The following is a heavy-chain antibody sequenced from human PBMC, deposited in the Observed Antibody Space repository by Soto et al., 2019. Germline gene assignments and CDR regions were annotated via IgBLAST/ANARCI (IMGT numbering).Heavy chain of an antibody. CDR1: GFSYGSYA. CDR2: ISGSDGKT. V-gene: IGHV3-23*01. D-gene: IGHD3-3*01. J-gene: IGHJ4*02. CDR3: ARWSYLDY. Sequence: GGSLRLSCAASGFSYGSYALSWVRQAPGKGLEWVSTISGSDGKTFYADSVKGRFSISRDTSQSTLYLQMNSLRADDTAMYYCARWSYLDYWGQGTRVTVSS.